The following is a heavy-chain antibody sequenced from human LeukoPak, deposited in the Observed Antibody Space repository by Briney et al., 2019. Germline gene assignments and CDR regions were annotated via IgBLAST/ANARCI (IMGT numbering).Heavy chain of an antibody. CDR3: AREPPWFGEWVGFDY. CDR2: INSDGSST. Sequence: AGGSLRLSCAASGFTFSSYWMHWVRQAPGKGLVWVSRINSDGSSTSYADSVKGRFTISRDNAKNTLYLQMNSLRAEDTAVYYCAREPPWFGEWVGFDYWGQGTLVTVSS. V-gene: IGHV3-74*01. D-gene: IGHD3-10*01. J-gene: IGHJ4*02. CDR1: GFTFSSYW.